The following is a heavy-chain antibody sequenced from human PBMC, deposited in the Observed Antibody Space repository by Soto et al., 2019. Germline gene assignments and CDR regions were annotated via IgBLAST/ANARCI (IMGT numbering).Heavy chain of an antibody. D-gene: IGHD3-22*01. J-gene: IGHJ4*02. CDR1: GFTFSSYS. CDR3: ARDSNYYDSSGYSAFDY. CDR2: ISSSSSYI. V-gene: IGHV3-21*01. Sequence: PGGSLRLSCAASGFTFSSYSMNWVRQAPGKGLEWVSSISSSSSYIYYADSVKGRFTISRDNAKNSLYLQMNSLRAEATAVYYCARDSNYYDSSGYSAFDYWGQGTLVTV.